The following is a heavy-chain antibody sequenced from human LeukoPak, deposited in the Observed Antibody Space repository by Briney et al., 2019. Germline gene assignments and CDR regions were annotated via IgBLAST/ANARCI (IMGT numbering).Heavy chain of an antibody. Sequence: PGGSLRLSCAASGFTFSNYAMSWVRQAPGKGLEWVSAITGSGGNTYYADSVKGRFTISRDNSKNTRYLQMNSLRAEDTAVYYCAKWGDYDVLTGYYVSDYWGQGTLVTVSS. CDR1: GFTFSNYA. CDR2: ITGSGGNT. V-gene: IGHV3-23*01. J-gene: IGHJ4*02. CDR3: AKWGDYDVLTGYYVSDY. D-gene: IGHD3-9*01.